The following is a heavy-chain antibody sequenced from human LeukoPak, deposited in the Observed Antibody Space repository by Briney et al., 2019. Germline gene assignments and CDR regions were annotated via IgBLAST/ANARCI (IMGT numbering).Heavy chain of an antibody. V-gene: IGHV3-11*01. CDR3: ARAPYYYGSGKAWGMDV. J-gene: IGHJ6*02. CDR2: ISSSGSTI. CDR1: GFTFSDYY. D-gene: IGHD3-10*01. Sequence: PGGSLRLSCAASGFTFSDYYMSWSPQAPGKGLEWVSYISSSGSTIYYADSVKGRFTISRDNAKNSLYLQINSLRAEDTAVYYCARAPYYYGSGKAWGMDVWGQGATVTVSS.